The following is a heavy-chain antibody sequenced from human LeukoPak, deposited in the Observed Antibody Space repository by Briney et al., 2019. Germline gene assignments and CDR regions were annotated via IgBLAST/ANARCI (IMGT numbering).Heavy chain of an antibody. CDR2: INHSGST. CDR3: AGGIAAAGDFDY. CDR1: GGSISSSSYY. J-gene: IGHJ4*02. Sequence: SETLSLTCTVSGGSISSSSYYWSWIRQPPGKGLEWIGEINHSGSTNYNPPLKSRVTISVDTSKNQFSLKLSSVTAADTAVYYCAGGIAAAGDFDYWGQGTLVTVSS. V-gene: IGHV4-39*07. D-gene: IGHD6-13*01.